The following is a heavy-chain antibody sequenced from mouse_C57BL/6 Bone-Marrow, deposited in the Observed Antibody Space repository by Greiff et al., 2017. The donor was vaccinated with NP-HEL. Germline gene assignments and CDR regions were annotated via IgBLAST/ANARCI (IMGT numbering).Heavy chain of an antibody. Sequence: VKLQESGAELVKPGASVKLSCKASGYTFTSYWMHWVKQRPGRGLEWIGRIDPNSGGTKYNEKFKSKATLTVDKPSSTAYMQLSSLTSEDSAVYYCARDYYGSSYYAMDYWGQGTSVTVSS. CDR1: GYTFTSYW. J-gene: IGHJ4*01. D-gene: IGHD1-1*01. V-gene: IGHV1-72*01. CDR3: ARDYYGSSYYAMDY. CDR2: IDPNSGGT.